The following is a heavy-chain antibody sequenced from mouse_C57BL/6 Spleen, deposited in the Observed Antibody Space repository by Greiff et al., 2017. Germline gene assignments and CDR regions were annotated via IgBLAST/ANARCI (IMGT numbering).Heavy chain of an antibody. V-gene: IGHV1-69*01. CDR2: IDPSDSYT. J-gene: IGHJ3*01. CDR1: GYTFTSYW. D-gene: IGHD2-10*01. Sequence: QVQLQQPGAELVMPGASVKLSCKASGYTFTSYWMHWVKQRPGQGLEWIGEIDPSDSYTNYNQKFKGKSTLTVDKSSSTAYMQLSSLTSEDSAVYYCARSTYYGNSWFAYWGQGTLVTVSA. CDR3: ARSTYYGNSWFAY.